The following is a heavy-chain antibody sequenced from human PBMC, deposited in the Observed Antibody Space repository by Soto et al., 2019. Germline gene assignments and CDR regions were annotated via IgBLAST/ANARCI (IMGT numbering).Heavy chain of an antibody. J-gene: IGHJ6*02. Sequence: QVQLVQSGAEEKKPGSSVTVSCKTSVGTFSSYAISWVRQAPGQGLEWMGGIVPLFRTTNYAQKFQGRVTITADTYTYTVYMELSGLRSGDTAVYYCARGGYSSTWSNLLDRSGLDVWGQGTTVTVSS. CDR2: IVPLFRTT. V-gene: IGHV1-69*06. D-gene: IGHD6-13*01. CDR3: ARGGYSSTWSNLLDRSGLDV. CDR1: VGTFSSYA.